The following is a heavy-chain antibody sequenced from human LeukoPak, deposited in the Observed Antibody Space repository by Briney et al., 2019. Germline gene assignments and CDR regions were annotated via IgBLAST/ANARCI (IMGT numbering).Heavy chain of an antibody. V-gene: IGHV3-23*01. CDR2: ISGSGGST. D-gene: IGHD5-24*01. CDR1: GFTFSSYA. J-gene: IGHJ4*02. CDR3: ARNSRDGYNLYYFDY. Sequence: GGSLRLSCAASGFTFSSYAMSWVRQAPGKGLEWVSAISGSGGSTYYADSVKGRFTISRDNSKNTLYLQMNSLRAEDTAVYYCARNSRDGYNLYYFDYWGQGTLVTVSS.